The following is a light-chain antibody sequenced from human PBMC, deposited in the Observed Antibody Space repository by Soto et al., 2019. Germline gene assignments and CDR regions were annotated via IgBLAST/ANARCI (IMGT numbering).Light chain of an antibody. Sequence: DIQMTQSPSSLSASVGDRVTITCRASQSITRYLNWYQQKPGRAPNLLIYAASSLQSGLPSRFSGSGSGTDFTLTISSLQPEDFATYYCQQSFNTPLTFGGGTKVEIK. CDR2: AAS. V-gene: IGKV1-39*01. J-gene: IGKJ4*01. CDR1: QSITRY. CDR3: QQSFNTPLT.